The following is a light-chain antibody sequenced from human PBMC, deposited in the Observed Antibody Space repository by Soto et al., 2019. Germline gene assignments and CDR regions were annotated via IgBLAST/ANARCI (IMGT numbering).Light chain of an antibody. J-gene: IGKJ5*01. CDR1: QSVSSY. Sequence: EIVLTQSPATLSLSPGERATLSCRASQSVSSYLALYQQKPGQAPRLLIYDASNRATGIPARFSGSGSGTDFTLTISRLEPEDFAVYYCQHYYGTSPITFGQGTRLEIK. V-gene: IGKV3-11*01. CDR2: DAS. CDR3: QHYYGTSPIT.